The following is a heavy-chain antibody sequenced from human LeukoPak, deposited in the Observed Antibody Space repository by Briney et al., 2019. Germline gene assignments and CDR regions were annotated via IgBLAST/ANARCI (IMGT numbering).Heavy chain of an antibody. Sequence: PGRSLRLSCAASGFTFSSYGMHWVRQAPGKGLEWVAVIWYDGSNKYYADSVKGRFTISRDNSKNTLYLQMNSLRAEDTAVYYCARDVQLWFDYWGQGTLATVSS. CDR2: IWYDGSNK. J-gene: IGHJ5*01. V-gene: IGHV3-33*01. CDR1: GFTFSSYG. CDR3: ARDVQLWFDY. D-gene: IGHD5-18*01.